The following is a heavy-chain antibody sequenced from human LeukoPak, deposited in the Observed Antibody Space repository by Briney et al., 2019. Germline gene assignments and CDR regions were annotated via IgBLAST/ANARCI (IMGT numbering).Heavy chain of an antibody. V-gene: IGHV4-34*01. Sequence: PSETLSLTCAVYGGSFSGYYWCWIRQPPGKGLEWIGEINHSGSTNYNPSLKSRVTISVDTSKNQFSLKLSSVTAADTAVYYCARIRFRKPLRSPYYFDYWGQGTLVTVSS. D-gene: IGHD1-14*01. CDR1: GGSFSGYY. J-gene: IGHJ4*02. CDR3: ARIRFRKPLRSPYYFDY. CDR2: INHSGST.